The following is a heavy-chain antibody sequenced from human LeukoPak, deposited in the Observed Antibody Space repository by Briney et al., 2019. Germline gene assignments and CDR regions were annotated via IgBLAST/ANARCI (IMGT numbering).Heavy chain of an antibody. D-gene: IGHD6-13*01. Sequence: GASVTVSCKASGYTFNGYYMHWVRQAPGQGLEWVGWINPNSGGTNYAQKFQGRVTMTRDTSISTAYMELSRLRSDDTAVYYCARDKVVRAIAAAGRSDYWGQGTLVTVSS. CDR3: ARDKVVRAIAAAGRSDY. J-gene: IGHJ4*02. V-gene: IGHV1-2*02. CDR2: INPNSGGT. CDR1: GYTFNGYY.